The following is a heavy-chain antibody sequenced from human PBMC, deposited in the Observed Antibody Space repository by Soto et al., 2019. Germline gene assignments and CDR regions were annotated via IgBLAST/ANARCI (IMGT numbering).Heavy chain of an antibody. J-gene: IGHJ5*02. D-gene: IGHD1-26*01. CDR2: ISPYNDDT. CDR1: GYSFSSYG. V-gene: IGHV1-18*01. CDR3: ARERETRGFDP. Sequence: EASVKVSCKASGYSFSSYGITWVRQAPGQGLEWLGLISPYNDDTKYAQRLQGRVTMTTDTSTRTAYMDIRGLRSDDTAIYYCARERETRGFDPWGQGTLVTVSS.